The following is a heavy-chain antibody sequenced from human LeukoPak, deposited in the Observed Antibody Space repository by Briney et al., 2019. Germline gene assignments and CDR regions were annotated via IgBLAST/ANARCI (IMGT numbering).Heavy chain of an antibody. CDR1: GFTVSSNY. D-gene: IGHD3-10*01. J-gene: IGHJ4*02. CDR2: IYSGGST. V-gene: IGHV3-53*01. CDR3: ARDMVYGSGLYYFDY. Sequence: GGSLRLSCAASGFTVSSNYMSWVRQAPGKGLEWVSVIYSGGSTYYAGSVKGRFTISRDNSKNTLYLQMNSLRAEDTAVYYCARDMVYGSGLYYFDYWGQGTLVTVSS.